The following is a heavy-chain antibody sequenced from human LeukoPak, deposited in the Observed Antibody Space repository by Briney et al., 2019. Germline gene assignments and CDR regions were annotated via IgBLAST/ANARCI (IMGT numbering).Heavy chain of an antibody. CDR3: ARRAGMVRGVPNWFDP. CDR2: INHSGST. Sequence: SETLSLTCAVYGGSFSGYNWSWIRHPPAKGLEWIGEINHSGSTNYNPSLKSRVTISVDTSKNQFSLKLSSVTAADTAVYYCARRAGMVRGVPNWFDPWGQGTLVTVSS. CDR1: GGSFSGYN. V-gene: IGHV4-34*01. D-gene: IGHD3-10*01. J-gene: IGHJ5*02.